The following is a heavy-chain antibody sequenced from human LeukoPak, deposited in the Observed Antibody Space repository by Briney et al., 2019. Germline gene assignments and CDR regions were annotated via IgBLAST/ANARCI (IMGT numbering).Heavy chain of an antibody. CDR3: ARRYSSSWYRGLFDY. Sequence: SETLSLTCAVYGGSFRGYYWSWIRKPPGTGVEWIGEINHSGSTNYNPSLKSRVTISVDTSKNQFSLKLSSVTAADTAVYYCARRYSSSWYRGLFDYWGQGTLVTVSS. CDR2: INHSGST. V-gene: IGHV4-34*01. J-gene: IGHJ4*02. D-gene: IGHD6-13*01. CDR1: GGSFRGYY.